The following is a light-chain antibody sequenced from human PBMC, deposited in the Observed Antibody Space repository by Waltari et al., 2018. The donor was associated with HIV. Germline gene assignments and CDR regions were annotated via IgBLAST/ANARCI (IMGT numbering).Light chain of an antibody. CDR2: KNY. V-gene: IGLV1-47*01. J-gene: IGLJ1*01. Sequence: QSVLTQPPSASGTPGQTVTISCSGSSSTIGTDTVYWYQQLPGMTPKLLIYKNYQRPSGVPDRFAGSKSGTSASLAISGLRSEDEADYYCVGWDGSLSGYVFGAGTKVTVL. CDR1: SSTIGTDT. CDR3: VGWDGSLSGYV.